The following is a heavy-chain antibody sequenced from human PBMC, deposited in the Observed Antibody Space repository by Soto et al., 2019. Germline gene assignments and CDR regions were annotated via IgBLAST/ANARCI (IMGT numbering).Heavy chain of an antibody. V-gene: IGHV5-51*01. Sequence: VEALKSSCKGPGYSVTSYWSGSVRQMPGKGLEWMGIIYPGDSDTRYSPSFQGQVTISADKSISTAYLQWSSLKASDTAMYYCVQTDYDSSGYPAFFDYWGQGTLVTVS. J-gene: IGHJ4*02. CDR2: IYPGDSDT. D-gene: IGHD3-22*01. CDR3: VQTDYDSSGYPAFFDY. CDR1: GYSVTSYW.